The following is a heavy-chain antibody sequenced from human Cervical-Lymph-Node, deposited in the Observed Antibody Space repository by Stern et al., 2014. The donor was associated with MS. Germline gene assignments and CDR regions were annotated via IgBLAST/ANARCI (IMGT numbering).Heavy chain of an antibody. CDR3: ATIAARPGGLNYYYSGMDV. CDR1: GGSISSGSYF. V-gene: IGHV4-61*02. CDR2: IYSSGTT. J-gene: IGHJ6*02. Sequence: QLQLQESGPGLVKPSQTLSLTCSVSGGSISSGSYFWSWIRQPDGKGLEWIGRIYSSGTTNYNPSLKSRVTISMDTSRNQSSLTLNSVTAADTAVYFCATIAARPGGLNYYYSGMDVWGQGTTVTVSS. D-gene: IGHD6-6*01.